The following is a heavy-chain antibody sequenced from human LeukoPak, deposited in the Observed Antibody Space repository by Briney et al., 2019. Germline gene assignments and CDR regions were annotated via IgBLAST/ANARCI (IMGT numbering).Heavy chain of an antibody. J-gene: IGHJ1*01. V-gene: IGHV3-21*04. CDR2: ISSSSSYI. CDR3: AKDLYQCSSTSCYNAAEYFQH. D-gene: IGHD2-2*02. CDR1: GFTFSSYS. Sequence: GGSLRLSCAASGFTFSSYSMNWVRQAPVKGLEWVSSISSSSSYIYYADSVKGRFTISRDNAKNSLYLQMNSLRAEDTAVYYCAKDLYQCSSTSCYNAAEYFQHWGQGTLVTVSS.